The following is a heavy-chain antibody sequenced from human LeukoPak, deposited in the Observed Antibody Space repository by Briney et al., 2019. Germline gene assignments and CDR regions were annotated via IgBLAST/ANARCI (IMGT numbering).Heavy chain of an antibody. CDR3: ARSHIVVVPAAIDYYYYGMDV. V-gene: IGHV1-8*01. D-gene: IGHD2-2*02. CDR2: MNPNSGNT. Sequence: ASVKVSCKASGYTFTSYDINWVRQATGQGLEWMGWMNPNSGNTGYAQKFQGRVTMTRNTSISTAYMELSSLRSEDTAVYYCARSHIVVVPAAIDYYYYGMDVWGQGTLVTISS. CDR1: GYTFTSYD. J-gene: IGHJ6*02.